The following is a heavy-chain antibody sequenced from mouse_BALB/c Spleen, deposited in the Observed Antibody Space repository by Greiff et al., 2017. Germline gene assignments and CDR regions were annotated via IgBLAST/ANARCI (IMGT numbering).Heavy chain of an antibody. J-gene: IGHJ4*01. Sequence: EVKLMESGGGLVQPGGSLRLSCATSGFTFTDYYMSWVRQPPGKALEWLGFIRNKANGYTTEYSASVKGRFTISRDNSQSILYLQMNTLRAEDSATYYCARDKGDGYYVGAMDYWGQGTSVTVSS. CDR3: ARDKGDGYYVGAMDY. CDR1: GFTFTDYY. D-gene: IGHD2-3*01. V-gene: IGHV7-3*02. CDR2: IRNKANGYTT.